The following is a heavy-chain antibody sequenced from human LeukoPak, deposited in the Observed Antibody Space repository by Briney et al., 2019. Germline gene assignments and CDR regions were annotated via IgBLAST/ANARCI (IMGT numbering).Heavy chain of an antibody. CDR2: IYSGGST. J-gene: IGHJ4*02. V-gene: IGHV3-53*01. CDR3: AREGDSSGYYFSY. Sequence: GGSLRLSCAASGFTVSSNYMSWVRQAPGKGLEWVSVIYSGGSTYYADSVKGRFTISRDNSKNTLYLQMNSLRAEDTAVYYCAREGDSSGYYFSYWGQGTLVTVSS. CDR1: GFTVSSNY. D-gene: IGHD3-22*01.